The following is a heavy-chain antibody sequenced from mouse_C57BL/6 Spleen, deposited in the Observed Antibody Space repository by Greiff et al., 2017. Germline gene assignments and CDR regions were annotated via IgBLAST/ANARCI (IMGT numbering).Heavy chain of an antibody. J-gene: IGHJ2*01. D-gene: IGHD2-3*01. CDR2: INPSTGGT. Sequence: EVQLQQSGPALVKPGASVKISCKASGYSFTGYYMHWVKQSSEKSLEWIGEINPSTGGTSYNQKFKGKATLTVDKSSSTAYMQLKSLTSEYSAVYYCARRDDGYYYFDYWGQGTTLTVSS. CDR3: ARRDDGYYYFDY. V-gene: IGHV1-43*01. CDR1: GYSFTGYY.